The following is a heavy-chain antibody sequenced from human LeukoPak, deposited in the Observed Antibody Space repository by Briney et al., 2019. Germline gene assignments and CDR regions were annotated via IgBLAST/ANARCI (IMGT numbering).Heavy chain of an antibody. CDR1: GYTFTSYG. Sequence: ASVKLSCKVSGYTFTSYGTSWVRQAPGQGLEWMGWISAYNGNTNYAQKLQGRVTMTTDTSTSTAYMELRSLRSDDTAVYYCARVEQYYDILTGYYYYYYGMDVWGQGTTVTVSS. D-gene: IGHD3-9*01. CDR3: ARVEQYYDILTGYYYYYYGMDV. V-gene: IGHV1-18*01. CDR2: ISAYNGNT. J-gene: IGHJ6*02.